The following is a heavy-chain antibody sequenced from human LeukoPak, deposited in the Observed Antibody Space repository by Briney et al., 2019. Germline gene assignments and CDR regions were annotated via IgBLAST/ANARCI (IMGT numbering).Heavy chain of an antibody. CDR2: TYYRSKWYN. Sequence: SQTLSLTCAISVDIVSSNSAAWNWIRQSPSRGLEWLGRTYYRSKWYNHYAVSVKSRITINPDTSKNQFSLQLNSVTPEDTAVYYCAGGGSYNFDYWGQGTLVTVSS. CDR3: AGGGSYNFDY. D-gene: IGHD1-26*01. CDR1: VDIVSSNSAA. V-gene: IGHV6-1*01. J-gene: IGHJ4*02.